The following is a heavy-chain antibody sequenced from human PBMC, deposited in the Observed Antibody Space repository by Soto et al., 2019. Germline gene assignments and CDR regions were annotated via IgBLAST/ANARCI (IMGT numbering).Heavy chain of an antibody. J-gene: IGHJ5*02. CDR2: ISHSGSST. V-gene: IGHV3-23*01. CDR1: GVTFTNFA. CDR3: AKGSWVHHGSEGGNLLDP. Sequence: EVQLLESGGGLVQPGGSLRLSCAASGVTFTNFAMNWVRQAPGKGLEWVAGISHSGSSTYYADSVKGRFTVSRDNSMDTLYLQLNSLSADDTAVYYCAKGSWVHHGSEGGNLLDPWGQGTLVTVSS. D-gene: IGHD3-10*01.